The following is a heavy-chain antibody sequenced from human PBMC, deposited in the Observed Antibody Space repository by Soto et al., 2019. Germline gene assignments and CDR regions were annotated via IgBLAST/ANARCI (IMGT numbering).Heavy chain of an antibody. D-gene: IGHD2-2*01. CDR1: GFTFSSYA. CDR2: ISGSGGST. CDR3: AKDISPNDLIVVVPLITVGMDV. Sequence: PGGSLRLCCAASGFTFSSYAMSWVRRAPGKGLEWVSAISGSGGSTYYADSVKGRFTISRDNSKNTLYLQMNSLRAEDTAVYYCAKDISPNDLIVVVPLITVGMDVWGQGTTVTVSS. V-gene: IGHV3-23*01. J-gene: IGHJ6*02.